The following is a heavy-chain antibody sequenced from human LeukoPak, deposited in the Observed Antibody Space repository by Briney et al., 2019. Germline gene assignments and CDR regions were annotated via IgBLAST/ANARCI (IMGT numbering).Heavy chain of an antibody. CDR1: GFTFSSYG. J-gene: IGHJ4*02. V-gene: IGHV3-30*03. D-gene: IGHD4-17*01. CDR2: ISYDGSNK. CDR3: ARVLDDYGDAHFDY. Sequence: GGSLRLSCAASGFTFSSYGMHWVRQAPGKGLEWVAVISYDGSNKYYADSVKGRFTISRDNSKNTLYLQMNSLRAEDTAVYYCARVLDDYGDAHFDYWGQGTLVTVSS.